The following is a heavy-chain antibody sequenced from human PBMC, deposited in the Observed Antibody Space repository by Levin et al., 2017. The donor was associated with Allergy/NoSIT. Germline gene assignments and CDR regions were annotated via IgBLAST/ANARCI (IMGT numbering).Heavy chain of an antibody. D-gene: IGHD5-12*01. J-gene: IGHJ6*03. CDR3: ATSGGGYAYYYYYYYMDV. CDR1: GGSISSYY. Sequence: SETLSLTCTVSGGSISSYYWSWIRQPPGKGLEWIGYIYYSGSTNYNPSLKSRVTISVDTSKNQFSLKLSSVTAADTAVYYCATSGGGYAYYYYYYYMDVWGKGTTVTVSS. V-gene: IGHV4-59*08. CDR2: IYYSGST.